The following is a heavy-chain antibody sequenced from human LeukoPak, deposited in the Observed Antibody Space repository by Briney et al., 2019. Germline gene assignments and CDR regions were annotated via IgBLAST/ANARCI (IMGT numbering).Heavy chain of an antibody. J-gene: IGHJ4*02. CDR2: IYSSANT. CDR3: ARDELGYCTTTSCQLAYF. V-gene: IGHV4-59*11. Sequence: PSETLSLTCTVSGGSISGHFLSWIRQPPGKGLEWIGYIYSSANTDYNPSLKSRVTISADTSKNQFSLKLTSVTAADTAVYYCARDELGYCTTTSCQLAYFWGQGTLVTVSS. D-gene: IGHD2-2*01. CDR1: GGSISGHF.